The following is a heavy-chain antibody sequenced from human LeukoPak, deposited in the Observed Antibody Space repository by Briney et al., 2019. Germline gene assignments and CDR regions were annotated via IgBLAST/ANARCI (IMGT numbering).Heavy chain of an antibody. J-gene: IGHJ4*02. CDR1: GLTFGDYA. CDR2: IRSKAYGGTT. CDR3: TRGSSTSCYH. V-gene: IGHV3-49*04. D-gene: IGHD2-2*01. Sequence: PGGSLRLSCTASGLTFGDYAMSWVRQAPGKGLEWVGFIRSKAYGGTTEYAASVKGRFTISRDDSKSIAYPQMNSLKTEDTAVYYCTRGSSTSCYHWGQGTLVTVSS.